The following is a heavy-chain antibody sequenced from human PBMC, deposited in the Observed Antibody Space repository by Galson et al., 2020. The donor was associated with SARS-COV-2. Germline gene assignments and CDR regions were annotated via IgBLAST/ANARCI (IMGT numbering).Heavy chain of an antibody. CDR1: GYSLTNHW. Sequence: GESRKISCHGSGYSLTNHWLGLVRQMPGKGLEWMGIHYPGDSDTRYSPPFQGPVPNSADKSISTAYLQWSRLKASDTAMYYCARRSAYSSGWRLYYYYAMDVWGQGTTVTVSS. CDR3: ARRSAYSSGWRLYYYYAMDV. CDR2: HYPGDSDT. V-gene: IGHV5-51*01. J-gene: IGHJ6*02. D-gene: IGHD6-19*01.